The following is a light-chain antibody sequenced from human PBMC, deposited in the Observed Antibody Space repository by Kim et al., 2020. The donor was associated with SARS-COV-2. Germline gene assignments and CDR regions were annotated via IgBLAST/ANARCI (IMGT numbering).Light chain of an antibody. CDR1: RSDVGTYNY. Sequence: GQSITISCTGSRSDVGTYNYVSWYHQYPDTAPNVMIYDVSERPSGVSYRFSGSKSGNTASLSISGLQAEDDADYYCCSYTSISTLVFGGGTKVTVL. CDR2: DVS. CDR3: CSYTSISTLV. J-gene: IGLJ2*01. V-gene: IGLV2-14*04.